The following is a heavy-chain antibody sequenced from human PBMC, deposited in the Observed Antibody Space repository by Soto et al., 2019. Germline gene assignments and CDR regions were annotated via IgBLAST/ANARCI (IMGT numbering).Heavy chain of an antibody. V-gene: IGHV4-39*07. D-gene: IGHD6-13*01. CDR1: GGPISSSSYY. CDR3: ARETAGMFDY. J-gene: IGHJ4*02. CDR2: IYYSGST. Sequence: PSETLSLTCAVSGGPISSSSYYWGWIRQPPGKGLEWIGSIYYSGSTYYNPSLKSRVTISVDTSKNQFSLKLSSVTAADTAVYYCARETAGMFDYWGQGTLVTVSS.